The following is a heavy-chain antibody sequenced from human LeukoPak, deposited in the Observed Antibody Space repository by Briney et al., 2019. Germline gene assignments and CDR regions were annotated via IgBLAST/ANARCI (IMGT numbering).Heavy chain of an antibody. D-gene: IGHD3-16*02. J-gene: IGHJ4*02. CDR1: GFTFGRYA. CDR3: ARESLQGAPVYGFDC. V-gene: IGHV3-23*01. Sequence: GGSLTLSCAPSGFTFGRYAMSWVRQPPGKGMEWVSTISGSGGNTYYADSLKGRFTISRDNSKNTLYLQKNSPRVEDTALYYCARESLQGAPVYGFDCWGQGTQVTVSS. CDR2: ISGSGGNT.